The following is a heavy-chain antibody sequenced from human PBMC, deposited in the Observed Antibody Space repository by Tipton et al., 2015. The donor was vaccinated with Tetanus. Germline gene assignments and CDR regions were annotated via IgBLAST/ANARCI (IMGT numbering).Heavy chain of an antibody. Sequence: TLSLTCTVSVGSISSGDYYWRWVRQSPGEGLEWIGHIYKSGNTYYKPSLKSRVAISIDASKNQFSLKLNSMTAADTAVYYCARVGYYYYYMDGWGKGTTVTVSS. D-gene: IGHD6-13*01. J-gene: IGHJ6*03. CDR3: ARVGYYYYYMDG. CDR1: VGSISSGDYY. CDR2: IYKSGNT. V-gene: IGHV4-30-4*01.